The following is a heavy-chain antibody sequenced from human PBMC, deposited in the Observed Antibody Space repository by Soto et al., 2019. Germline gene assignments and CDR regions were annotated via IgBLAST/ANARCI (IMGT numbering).Heavy chain of an antibody. CDR1: GFTFSSYA. D-gene: IGHD6-13*01. Sequence: GGSLRLSCAASGFTFSSYAMSWVRQAPGKGLEWVSAISGSGGSTYYADSVKGRFTISRDNSKNTLYLQMNSLRAEDTAVYYCAKDEIVPRRALDSSIPPPPGYFDYWGQGTLVTVSS. CDR3: AKDEIVPRRALDSSIPPPPGYFDY. CDR2: ISGSGGST. V-gene: IGHV3-23*01. J-gene: IGHJ4*02.